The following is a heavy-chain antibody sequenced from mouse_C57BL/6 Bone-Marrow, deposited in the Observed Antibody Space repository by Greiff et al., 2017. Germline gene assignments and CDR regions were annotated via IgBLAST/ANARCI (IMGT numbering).Heavy chain of an antibody. CDR2: IHPNSGST. CDR3: ARWGGAWFAY. J-gene: IGHJ3*01. Sequence: QVQLQQPGAELVKPGASVQLSCKASGYTFTSYWMHWVKQRPGQGLEWIGMIHPNSGSTNYNEKFKSKATLTVDKSSSTAYVQLSSLTSEDSAVYYCARWGGAWFAYWGQGTLVTVSA. V-gene: IGHV1-64*01. CDR1: GYTFTSYW.